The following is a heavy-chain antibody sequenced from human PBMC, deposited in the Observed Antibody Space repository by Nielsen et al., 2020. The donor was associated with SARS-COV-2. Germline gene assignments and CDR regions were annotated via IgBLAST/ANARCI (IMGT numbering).Heavy chain of an antibody. CDR2: ISSSSSYI. J-gene: IGHJ5*02. D-gene: IGHD6-19*01. CDR3: ASGGVAVAGT. Sequence: GESLKISCAASGFTFSSYSMNWVRQAPGKGLEWVSSISSSSSYIYYADSVKGRFTISRDNAKNSLYLQMNSLRAEDTAVYYCASGGVAVAGTWGQGTLVTVSS. V-gene: IGHV3-21*04. CDR1: GFTFSSYS.